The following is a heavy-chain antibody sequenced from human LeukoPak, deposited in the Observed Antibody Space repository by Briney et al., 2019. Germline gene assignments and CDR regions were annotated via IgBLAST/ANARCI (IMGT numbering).Heavy chain of an antibody. D-gene: IGHD6-19*01. CDR3: AREVRERGTAMAGETDY. CDR2: IRGYNT. J-gene: IGHJ4*02. V-gene: IGHV1-18*01. Sequence: ASVKVSCKTSGYTFATYGISWVRQAPGQGLEWMGWIRGYNTNYAQHFQGRVTMTTDTSTSTAYVELRSLRSDDTAVYYCAREVRERGTAMAGETDYWGQGTLVTVSS. CDR1: GYTFATYG.